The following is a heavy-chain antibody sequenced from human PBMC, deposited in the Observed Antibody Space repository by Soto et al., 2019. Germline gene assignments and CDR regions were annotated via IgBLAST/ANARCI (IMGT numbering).Heavy chain of an antibody. CDR3: TRGYCTVGSCAFDI. V-gene: IGHV3-9*01. CDR1: GITFHDHA. Sequence: EEQLVESGGALVQPGGSLRLSCVASGITFHDHAMHWVRQVPGKGLEWVSFITWNGGSLAYADSIKGRFTISRHNAKNSLYLQMNSLRAEDTAFYYCTRGYCTVGSCAFDIWGQGTVVTVSS. J-gene: IGHJ3*02. D-gene: IGHD2-8*02. CDR2: ITWNGGSL.